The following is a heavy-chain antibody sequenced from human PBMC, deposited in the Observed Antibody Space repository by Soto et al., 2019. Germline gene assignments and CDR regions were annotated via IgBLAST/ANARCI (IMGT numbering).Heavy chain of an antibody. CDR2: INPGNGDT. Sequence: ASVKVSCKTSGYSFTTYGLHWVRQAPGQRLEWMGWINPGNGDTKYSQKFQGRVTITRDMSSTTAYMDLYDLKSDDTAVYFCSADHPHTAIGWPVWGQGTTVTVSS. CDR3: SADHPHTAIGWPV. J-gene: IGHJ6*02. V-gene: IGHV1-3*01. CDR1: GYSFTTYG.